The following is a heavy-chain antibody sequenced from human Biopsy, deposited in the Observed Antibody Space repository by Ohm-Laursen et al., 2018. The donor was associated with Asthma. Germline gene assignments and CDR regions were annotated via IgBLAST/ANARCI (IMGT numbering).Heavy chain of an antibody. V-gene: IGHV4-30-2*01. D-gene: IGHD5-24*01. Sequence: ALSLTCAVSGGYISSGGYSWSSIRQPPGKGLERIGYIYNSGSTYYNPSLKSRVTISVDRSKNQFSMKLSSVTAADTAVYYCARVKDGYNFDYWGQGTLVTVSS. CDR1: GGYISSGGYS. CDR2: IYNSGST. J-gene: IGHJ4*02. CDR3: ARVKDGYNFDY.